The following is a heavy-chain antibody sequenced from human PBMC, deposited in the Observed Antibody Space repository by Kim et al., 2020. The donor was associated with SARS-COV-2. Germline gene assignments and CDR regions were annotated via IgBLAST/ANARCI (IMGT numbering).Heavy chain of an antibody. CDR2: INPSSGTT. J-gene: IGHJ4*02. Sequence: ASVKVSCKASADTFITYYMHWVRQAPGQGLEWMGIINPSSGTTTYAQKFQGRITMTRDTSTSTVYMELSSQRFEDTAVYYCARGGDTVTTPVNFWGQGTLVTVSS. D-gene: IGHD4-17*01. CDR3: ARGGDTVTTPVNF. V-gene: IGHV1-46*01. CDR1: ADTFITYY.